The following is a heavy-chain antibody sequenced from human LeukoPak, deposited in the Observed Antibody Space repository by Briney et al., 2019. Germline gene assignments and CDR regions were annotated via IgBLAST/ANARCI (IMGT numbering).Heavy chain of an antibody. V-gene: IGHV4-34*01. Sequence: PSETLSLTCAVYGGSFSGYYWSWIRQPPGKGLEWIGEINHSGSTNYNPSLKSRVTMSVDTSKNQFSLKLSSVTAADTAVYYCARVDWNDPENWFDPWGQGTLVTVSS. CDR2: INHSGST. J-gene: IGHJ5*02. CDR1: GGSFSGYY. CDR3: ARVDWNDPENWFDP. D-gene: IGHD1-1*01.